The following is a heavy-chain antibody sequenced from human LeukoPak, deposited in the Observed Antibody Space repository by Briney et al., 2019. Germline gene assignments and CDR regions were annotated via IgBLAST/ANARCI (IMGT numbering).Heavy chain of an antibody. CDR3: ARVGGTNYYYGMDV. V-gene: IGHV4-30-2*01. CDR1: GGSTSSGGYS. Sequence: SETLSLTCAVSGGSTSSGGYSWSWIRQPPGKGLEWIGYIYHSGSTYYNPSLKSRVTISVDRSKNQFSLKLSSVTAADTAVYYCARVGGTNYYYGMDVWGQGTTVTVSS. D-gene: IGHD1-7*01. J-gene: IGHJ6*02. CDR2: IYHSGST.